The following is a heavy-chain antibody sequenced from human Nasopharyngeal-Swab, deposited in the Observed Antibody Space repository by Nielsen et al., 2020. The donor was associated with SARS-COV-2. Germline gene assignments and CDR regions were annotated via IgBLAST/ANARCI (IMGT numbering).Heavy chain of an antibody. J-gene: IGHJ3*02. CDR1: GFTVSSNY. D-gene: IGHD2-21*02. V-gene: IGHV3-53*01. CDR2: IYSGGRT. Sequence: SCAASGFTVSSNYMSWVRQAPGKGLEWVSVIYSGGRTYYADSVKGRFTISRDNSKNTLYLQMDSLRAEDTAVYYCARGVVVVTAIGGAFDIWGQGTMVTVSS. CDR3: ARGVVVVTAIGGAFDI.